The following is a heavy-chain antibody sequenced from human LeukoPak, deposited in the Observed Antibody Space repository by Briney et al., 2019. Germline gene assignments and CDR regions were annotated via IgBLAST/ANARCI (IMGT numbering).Heavy chain of an antibody. CDR2: IRYDGSNK. J-gene: IGHJ4*02. Sequence: SGGSLRLSCAASGFTFSSYGMHWVRQAPGKGLEWVAFIRYDGSNKYYADSVKGRFTISRDNSKNTLYLQMNSLRAEDTAVYYCAKDGPLEFTFDYWGQGTLVTVSS. CDR3: AKDGPLEFTFDY. V-gene: IGHV3-30*02. CDR1: GFTFSSYG. D-gene: IGHD1-1*01.